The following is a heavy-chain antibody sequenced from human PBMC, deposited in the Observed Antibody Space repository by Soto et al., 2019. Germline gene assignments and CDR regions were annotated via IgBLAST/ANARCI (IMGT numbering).Heavy chain of an antibody. V-gene: IGHV1-3*01. Sequence: GASVKVSCKASGYTFTSYAMHWVRQAPGQRLEWMGWINAGNGNTKYSQKFQGRVTITRDTSASTAYMELSSLRSEDTAVYYCARGRGRIGRPPYQLPDTNWFDPWGQGTLVTVSS. D-gene: IGHD2-2*01. J-gene: IGHJ5*02. CDR2: INAGNGNT. CDR1: GYTFTSYA. CDR3: ARGRGRIGRPPYQLPDTNWFDP.